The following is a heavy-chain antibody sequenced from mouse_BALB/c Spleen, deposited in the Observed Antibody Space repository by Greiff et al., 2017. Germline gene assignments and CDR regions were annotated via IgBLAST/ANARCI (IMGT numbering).Heavy chain of an antibody. V-gene: IGHV2-2*02. CDR2: IWSGGST. Sequence: VQLQQSGPGLVQPSQSLSITCTVSGFSLTSYGVHWVRQSPGKGLEWLGVIWSGGSTDYNAAFISRLSISKDNSKSQVFFKMNSLQANDTAIYYCARDGGNPFAYWGQGTLVTVSA. D-gene: IGHD2-1*01. J-gene: IGHJ3*01. CDR3: ARDGGNPFAY. CDR1: GFSLTSYG.